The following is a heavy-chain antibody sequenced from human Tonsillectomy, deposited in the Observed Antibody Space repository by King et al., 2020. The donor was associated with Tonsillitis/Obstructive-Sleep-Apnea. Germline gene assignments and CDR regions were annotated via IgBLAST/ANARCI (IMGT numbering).Heavy chain of an antibody. V-gene: IGHV3-43*02. CDR3: AKPSGPDSYGSGPFDY. Sequence: VQLVESGGGVIQPGGSLRLSCAASGFTFDDYAMHWVRQAPGKGLEWVSVISGDGASTYYADSVKGRFTISRDNSKNSLHLQMNSLRTEDTALYYCAKPSGPDSYGSGPFDYWGQGTLVTVSS. CDR2: ISGDGAST. D-gene: IGHD3-10*01. CDR1: GFTFDDYA. J-gene: IGHJ4*02.